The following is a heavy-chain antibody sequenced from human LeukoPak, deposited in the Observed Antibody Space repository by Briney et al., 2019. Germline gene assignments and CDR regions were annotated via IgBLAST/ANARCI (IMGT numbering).Heavy chain of an antibody. CDR1: GFTFSSYS. CDR2: ISSSSSYI. V-gene: IGHV3-21*01. CDR3: ARGRHALGGSEDGIGC. D-gene: IGHD6-25*01. J-gene: IGHJ4*02. Sequence: GGSLRLSCAASGFTFSSYSMNRVRQAPGKGLEWVSSISSSSSYIYYADSVKGRFTISRDNAKNSLYLQMNSLRAEDTAVYYCARGRHALGGSEDGIGCWGQGTLVTVSS.